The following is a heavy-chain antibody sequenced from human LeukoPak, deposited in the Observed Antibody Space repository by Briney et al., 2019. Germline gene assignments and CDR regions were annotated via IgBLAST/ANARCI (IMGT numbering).Heavy chain of an antibody. V-gene: IGHV3-30*18. CDR3: AKYGSGTYYNGLY. J-gene: IGHJ4*02. D-gene: IGHD3-10*01. Sequence: GGSLRLSCAASGFTFSSFGMHWVRQAPGKGLEWVAVISYDGSNKYYADSVKGRFTISRDTSKSTLYLQMNSLRDEDTAVYYCAKYGSGTYYNGLYWGQGTLVTVSS. CDR1: GFTFSSFG. CDR2: ISYDGSNK.